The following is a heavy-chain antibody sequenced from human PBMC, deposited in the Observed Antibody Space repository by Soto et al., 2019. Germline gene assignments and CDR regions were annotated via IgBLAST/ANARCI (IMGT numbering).Heavy chain of an antibody. CDR2: IIPIFGTA. Sequence: SVKVSCKASGGTFSSYAISWVRQAPGQGLEWMGGIIPIFGTANYAQKFQGRVTITADESTSTAYMELSSLRSEDTAVYYCAATYYYDSSGFFDYWGQGNMVTVS. D-gene: IGHD3-22*01. V-gene: IGHV1-69*13. CDR3: AATYYYDSSGFFDY. CDR1: GGTFSSYA. J-gene: IGHJ4*02.